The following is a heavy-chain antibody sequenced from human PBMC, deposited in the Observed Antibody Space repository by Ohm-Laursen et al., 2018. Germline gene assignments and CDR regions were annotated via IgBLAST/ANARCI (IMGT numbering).Heavy chain of an antibody. CDR1: GFTFDDYA. V-gene: IGHV3-9*01. Sequence: SLRLSCAASGFTFDDYAMHWVRQAPGKGLECVSGISWNSGSIGYADSVKGRFTISRDNAKNSLYLQMNSLRAEDTALYYCAKEAQINPRQGSVYWGQGTLVTVSS. CDR3: AKEAQINPRQGSVY. D-gene: IGHD2-15*01. CDR2: ISWNSGSI. J-gene: IGHJ4*02.